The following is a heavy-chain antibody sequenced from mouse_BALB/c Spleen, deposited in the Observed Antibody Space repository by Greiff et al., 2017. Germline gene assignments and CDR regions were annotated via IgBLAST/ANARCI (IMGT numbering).Heavy chain of an antibody. CDR1: GFTFSSYA. D-gene: IGHD2-14*01. Sequence: VHLVESGGGLVKPGGSLKLSCAASGFTFSSYAMSWVRQSPEKRLEWVAEISSGGSYTYYPDTVTGRFTISRDNAKNTLYLEMSSLRSEDTAMYYCARAEGYGGGYYAMDYWGQGTSVTVSS. J-gene: IGHJ4*01. CDR2: ISSGGSYT. CDR3: ARAEGYGGGYYAMDY. V-gene: IGHV5-9-4*01.